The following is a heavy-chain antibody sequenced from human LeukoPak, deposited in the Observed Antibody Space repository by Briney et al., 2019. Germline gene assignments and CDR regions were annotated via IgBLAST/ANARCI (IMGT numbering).Heavy chain of an antibody. J-gene: IGHJ3*02. V-gene: IGHV3-23*01. D-gene: IGHD3-3*01. Sequence: GGSLRLSCAAPGFTFSSYAMSWVRQAPGKGLEWVSAISGSGGSTYYADSVKGRFTISRDNSKNTLYLQMNSLRAEDTAVYYCAIRAEIFGVVDDAFDIWGQGTMVTLSS. CDR2: ISGSGGST. CDR1: GFTFSSYA. CDR3: AIRAEIFGVVDDAFDI.